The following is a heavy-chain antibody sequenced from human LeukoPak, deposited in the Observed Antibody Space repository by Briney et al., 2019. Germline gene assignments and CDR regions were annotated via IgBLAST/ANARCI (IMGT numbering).Heavy chain of an antibody. CDR3: ARGSALGYCSSTSCYDYGMDV. CDR1: GFTFSSYG. V-gene: IGHV3-33*01. Sequence: PGGSLRLSCAASGFTFSSYGMHWVRQAPGKGLEWVAVIWYDGSNKYYADSVKGRFTISRDNSKNTLYLLMNSLRAEDTAVYYCARGSALGYCSSTSCYDYGMDVWGKGTTVTVSS. J-gene: IGHJ6*04. D-gene: IGHD2-2*01. CDR2: IWYDGSNK.